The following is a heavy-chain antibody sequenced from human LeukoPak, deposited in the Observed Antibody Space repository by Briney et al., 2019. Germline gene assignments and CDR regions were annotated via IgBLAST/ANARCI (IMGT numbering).Heavy chain of an antibody. CDR1: GFTFSSYA. D-gene: IGHD3-10*01. J-gene: IGHJ6*02. V-gene: IGHV3-23*01. CDR3: AKPAKYYGSGSYYWFYYGMDV. CDR2: ISGSGGST. Sequence: GGSLRLSCAASGFTFSSYAMSWVRQAPGKGLEWVSAISGSGGSTYYADSVKGRFTISRDNSKNTLYLQMNSLRAEDTAVYYCAKPAKYYGSGSYYWFYYGMDVWGQGTTVTVSS.